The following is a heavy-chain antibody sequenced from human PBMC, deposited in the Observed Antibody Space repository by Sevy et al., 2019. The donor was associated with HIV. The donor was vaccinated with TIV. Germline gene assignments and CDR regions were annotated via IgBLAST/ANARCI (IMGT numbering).Heavy chain of an antibody. Sequence: ASVKVSCKASGDTFARYAVSWVRQAPGQGLEWMGGIIPIFDTPNYAQKFQGRVTITADESTSTAYMELGRLTSEDSAVYYCARDGEPMYEAYRLGPIYSMDVWGQGTTVTVSS. V-gene: IGHV1-69*13. CDR1: GDTFARYA. CDR3: ARDGEPMYEAYRLGPIYSMDV. D-gene: IGHD1-26*01. CDR2: IIPIFDTP. J-gene: IGHJ6*02.